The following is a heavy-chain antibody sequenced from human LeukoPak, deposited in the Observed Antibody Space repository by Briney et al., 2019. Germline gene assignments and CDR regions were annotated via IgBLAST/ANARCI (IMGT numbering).Heavy chain of an antibody. CDR2: IMPLFGTA. CDR3: ARDVHGDYGSGWFDP. Sequence: ASVKVSCKTSGGTFNNSAISWVRQAPGQGLEWLGGIMPLFGTAGYAQKFQGRVTITKDESTRTVYLELTSLTSDDTAVYYCARDVHGDYGSGWFDPWGREPSSPSPQ. CDR1: GGTFNNSA. V-gene: IGHV1-69*05. D-gene: IGHD4-17*01. J-gene: IGHJ5*02.